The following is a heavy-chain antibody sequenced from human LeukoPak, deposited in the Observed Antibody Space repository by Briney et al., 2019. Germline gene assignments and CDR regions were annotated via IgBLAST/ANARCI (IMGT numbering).Heavy chain of an antibody. CDR2: IKSKTDGGTT. D-gene: IGHD3-3*01. V-gene: IGHV3-15*01. Sequence: GGSLRLSCAASGFTFSNAWMSWVRQAPGKGLEWVGRIKSKTDGGTTDYAAPVKGRFTISRDGSKNTLYLQMNSLKTEDTAVYYCTTDVGDFWGYYYYGMDVWGQGTTVTVSS. CDR3: TTDVGDFWGYYYYGMDV. J-gene: IGHJ6*02. CDR1: GFTFSNAW.